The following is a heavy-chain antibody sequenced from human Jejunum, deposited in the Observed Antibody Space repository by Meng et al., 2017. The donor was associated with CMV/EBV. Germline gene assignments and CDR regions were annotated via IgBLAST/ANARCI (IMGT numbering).Heavy chain of an antibody. CDR2: IYPRDSET. J-gene: IGHJ5*02. CDR1: FPNYF. V-gene: IGHV5-51*07. Sequence: FPNYFIGWLHQVPGKGLEWVGIIYPRDSETRYSPSFQGQVTISADKSINTAYLQWSSLKASDTAMYYCVRHSCTSTSCSLGWFDPWGQGTLVTVSS. D-gene: IGHD2-2*01. CDR3: VRHSCTSTSCSLGWFDP.